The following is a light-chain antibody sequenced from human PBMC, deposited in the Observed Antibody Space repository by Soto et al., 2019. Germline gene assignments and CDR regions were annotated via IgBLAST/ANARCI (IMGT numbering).Light chain of an antibody. CDR3: QQYNSYSIN. CDR1: EDINSR. Sequence: DIQMTQSPSSVSASVGDRVTISFLASEDINSRLAWYQQKPGNAPKLLIYAAFILQSGVPSRFSGYGSGTDFTLTISSLQPDDFATYYCQQYNSYSINFGQGTRLEI. V-gene: IGKV1D-16*01. J-gene: IGKJ5*01. CDR2: AAF.